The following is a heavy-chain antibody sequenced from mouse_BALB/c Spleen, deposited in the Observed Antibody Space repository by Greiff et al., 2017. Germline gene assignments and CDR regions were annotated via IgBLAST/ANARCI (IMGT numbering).Heavy chain of an antibody. J-gene: IGHJ1*01. CDR2: INPYNDGT. V-gene: IGHV1-14*01. CDR3: AKEDGNRCFEV. D-gene: IGHD2-1*01. Sequence: VQLQQSGPELVKPGASVKMSCKASGYTFTSYVMHWVKQKPGQGLEWIGYINPYNDGTKYKEKFKGKAILTSDNSASTAYMELSSLTSEDSAVYYSAKEDGNRCFEVWGEGTTVTVSS. CDR1: GYTFTSYV.